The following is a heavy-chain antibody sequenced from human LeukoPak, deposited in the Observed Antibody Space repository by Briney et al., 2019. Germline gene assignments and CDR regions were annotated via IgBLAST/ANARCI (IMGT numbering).Heavy chain of an antibody. D-gene: IGHD3-16*01. CDR1: GFTFSSYG. V-gene: IGHV3-23*01. J-gene: IGHJ6*03. CDR2: ISGSGGST. CDR3: ARAMARYVWMDHYMDV. Sequence: GGSLRLSCAASGFTFSSYGMSWVRQAPGKGLEWVSAISGSGGSTYYADSVKGRFTISRDNAKNSLYLQMNSLRAEDTAVYYCARAMARYVWMDHYMDVWGKGTTVTVSS.